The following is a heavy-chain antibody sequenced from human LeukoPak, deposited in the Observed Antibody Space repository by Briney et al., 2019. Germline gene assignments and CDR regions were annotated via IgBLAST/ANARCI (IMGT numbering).Heavy chain of an antibody. CDR2: IPYDGRNT. D-gene: IGHD3-10*01. CDR3: AKESSASYYFDY. CDR1: GSTFSNNG. J-gene: IGHJ4*02. Sequence: GGSLRLSCAASGSTFSNNGMYWVRQAPGKGLEWVAFIPYDGRNTYYADSVRGRFTISRDTSKNTLYLQMISLRAEDTAVYYCAKESSASYYFDYWGQGTLVTVSS. V-gene: IGHV3-30*02.